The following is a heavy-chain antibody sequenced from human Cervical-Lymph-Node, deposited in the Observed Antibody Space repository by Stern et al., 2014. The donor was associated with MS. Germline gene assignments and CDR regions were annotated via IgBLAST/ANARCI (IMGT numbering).Heavy chain of an antibody. Sequence: QVQLVESGAEVRKPGASVTVSCKASGYTFTTYHMHWVRQVPGPGLEWMGLINPSSGTTNYAQNFQDRLTMTRDKSTSTVYMALSSLTSDDTAVYYCAFDSNASYYFDSWGQGALVTVSS. V-gene: IGHV1-46*01. CDR1: GYTFTTYH. CDR2: INPSSGTT. D-gene: IGHD3-22*01. J-gene: IGHJ4*02. CDR3: AFDSNASYYFDS.